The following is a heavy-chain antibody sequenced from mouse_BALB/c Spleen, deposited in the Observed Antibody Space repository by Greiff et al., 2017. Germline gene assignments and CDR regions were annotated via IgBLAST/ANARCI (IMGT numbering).Heavy chain of an antibody. D-gene: IGHD2-4*01. J-gene: IGHJ2*01. Sequence: QVVESGGGLVQPGGSRKLSCAASGFTFSSFGMHWVRQAPEKGLEWVAYISSGSSTIYYADTVKGRFTISRDNPKNTLFLQMTSLRSEDTAMYYCARDYDGDWGQGTTLTVSS. CDR3: ARDYDGD. V-gene: IGHV5-17*02. CDR1: GFTFSSFG. CDR2: ISSGSSTI.